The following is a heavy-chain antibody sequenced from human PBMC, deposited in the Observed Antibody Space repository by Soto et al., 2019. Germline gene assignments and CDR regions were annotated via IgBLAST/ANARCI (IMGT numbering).Heavy chain of an antibody. CDR1: GYTFSSFG. V-gene: IGHV1-18*01. CDR3: ARDDPRLSTINIDY. J-gene: IGHJ4*02. CDR2: ISAYDGNT. D-gene: IGHD4-4*01. Sequence: ASVKVSFKASGYTFSSFGISWVRQAPGQGLEWMGWISAYDGNTNYAQRLQGRVTLTTDTSTNTVYMELRSLTSDDTAVYFCARDDPRLSTINIDYWGQGTQVTVSS.